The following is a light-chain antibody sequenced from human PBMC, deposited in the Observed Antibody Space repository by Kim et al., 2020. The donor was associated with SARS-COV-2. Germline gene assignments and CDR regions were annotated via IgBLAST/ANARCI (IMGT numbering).Light chain of an antibody. Sequence: SASLGNRVNITCRASQNIGSWLAWYQQKPEKAPKLLIYKASTLENGVPSRFSGSGSGTEFTLTISSLQPDDFASYYCQQYNSLWTFGQGTKVDIK. J-gene: IGKJ1*01. CDR1: QNIGSW. CDR3: QQYNSLWT. CDR2: KAS. V-gene: IGKV1-5*03.